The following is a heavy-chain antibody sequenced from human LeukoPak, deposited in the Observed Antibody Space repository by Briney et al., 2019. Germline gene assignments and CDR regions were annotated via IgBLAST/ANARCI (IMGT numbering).Heavy chain of an antibody. D-gene: IGHD5-12*01. CDR1: GFTFSSYA. V-gene: IGHV3-30*04. Sequence: GGSLRLSCAASGFTFSSYAMHWVRQAPGKGLEWVAVISYDGSNKYYADSVKGRFTISRDNSKNTLYPQMNSLRAEDTAVYYCARAGIVATNDYWGQGTLVTVSS. CDR2: ISYDGSNK. J-gene: IGHJ4*02. CDR3: ARAGIVATNDY.